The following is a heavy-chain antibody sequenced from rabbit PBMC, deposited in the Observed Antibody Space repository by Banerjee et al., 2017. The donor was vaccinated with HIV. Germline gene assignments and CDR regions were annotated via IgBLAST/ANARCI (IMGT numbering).Heavy chain of an antibody. J-gene: IGHJ4*01. Sequence: EQLVESGGGLVTLGGSLKLACKGSGIDFSTYGIIWVRQAPGNGLEWIGCIDTADGDTYYASWARGRFTISKTSSTVDLKMTSLTAADTATYFCARGGHGGYAGYGYATDYFNLWGPGTLV. D-gene: IGHD6-1*01. CDR2: IDTADGDT. V-gene: IGHV1S21*01. CDR3: ARGGHGGYAGYGYATDYFNL. CDR1: GIDFSTYG.